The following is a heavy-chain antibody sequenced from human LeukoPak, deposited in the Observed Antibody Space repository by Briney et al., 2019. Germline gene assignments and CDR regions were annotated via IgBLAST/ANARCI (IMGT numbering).Heavy chain of an antibody. CDR1: GGSISSYY. CDR2: IYTSGST. V-gene: IGHV4-4*07. Sequence: SETLSLTCTVSGGSISSYYWNWIRQPAGKGLEWIGRIYTSGSTNYNPSLKSRVTMSVDTSKNQFSLKLTSVTAADTAVYYCASESSSWAFDIWGQGTMVTVSS. D-gene: IGHD6-13*01. J-gene: IGHJ3*02. CDR3: ASESSSWAFDI.